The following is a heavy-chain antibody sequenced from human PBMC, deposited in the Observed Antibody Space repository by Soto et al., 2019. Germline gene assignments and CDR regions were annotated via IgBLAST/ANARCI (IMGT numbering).Heavy chain of an antibody. D-gene: IGHD2-15*01. CDR3: ARVDCSGGSCYLVN. Sequence: PSETLSLTCTVSGGSISSYYWSWIRQPPGKGLEWIGYIYYSGSTNYNPSLKSRVTISVDTSKNQFSLKLSSVTAADTAVYYCARVDCSGGSCYLVNWGQGTLVTVSS. CDR2: IYYSGST. V-gene: IGHV4-59*08. J-gene: IGHJ4*02. CDR1: GGSISSYY.